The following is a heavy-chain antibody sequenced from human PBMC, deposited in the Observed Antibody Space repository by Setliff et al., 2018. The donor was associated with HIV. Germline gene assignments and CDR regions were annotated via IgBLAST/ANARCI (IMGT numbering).Heavy chain of an antibody. Sequence: SETLSLTCTVSGGSISSSSYYWSWIRQHPGRGLECIGYIYYSGNTYYNPSLKSRFTISVNTSKNQFSLKLSSVTAADTAVYYCARSRLVTATRYYFDYWGQGTLVTVSS. CDR3: ARSRLVTATRYYFDY. CDR2: IYYSGNT. J-gene: IGHJ4*02. D-gene: IGHD2-21*02. CDR1: GGSISSSSYY. V-gene: IGHV4-31*02.